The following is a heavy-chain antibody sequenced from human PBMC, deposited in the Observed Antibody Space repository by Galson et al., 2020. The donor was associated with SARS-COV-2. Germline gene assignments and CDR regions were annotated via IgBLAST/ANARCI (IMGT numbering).Heavy chain of an antibody. Sequence: GGSLRLSCAGSGLNFNMFGMSWVRQAPGKGLEWVSALSDTGGNTYYADSAKGRFTISRDNSENMLYLQLNSLRVEDMATYYCAKGHSGFYQERHYDYWGQGTLVTVSS. J-gene: IGHJ4*01. V-gene: IGHV3-23*01. CDR1: GLNFNMFG. D-gene: IGHD6-19*01. CDR3: AKGHSGFYQERHYDY. CDR2: LSDTGGNT.